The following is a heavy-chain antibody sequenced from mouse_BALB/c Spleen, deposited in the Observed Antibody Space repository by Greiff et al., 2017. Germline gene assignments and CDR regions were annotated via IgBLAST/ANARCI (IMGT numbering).Heavy chain of an antibody. J-gene: IGHJ3*01. CDR2: IDPANGNT. D-gene: IGHD6-5*01. Sequence: VQLQQSGAELVKPGASVKLSCTASGFNIKDTYMHWVKQRPEQGLEWIGRIDPANGNTKYDPKFQGKATITADTSSNTAYLQLSSLTSEDTAVYVCASGIWAYEGFAYWGQGTLVTVSA. CDR1: GFNIKDTY. CDR3: ASGIWAYEGFAY. V-gene: IGHV14-3*02.